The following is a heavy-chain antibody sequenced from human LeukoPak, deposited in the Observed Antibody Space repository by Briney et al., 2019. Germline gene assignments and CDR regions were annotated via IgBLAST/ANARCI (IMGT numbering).Heavy chain of an antibody. V-gene: IGHV3-48*01. Sequence: SGGSLRLSCAASGFTFSSYSMNWVRQAPGKGLEWVAYISSSSSTIYYADSVKGRFTISRDNAKNSLHLQMNSLRAEDTAVYYCARARLGATSYYFYYMDVWGKGTTVTVSS. CDR1: GFTFSSYS. D-gene: IGHD1-26*01. J-gene: IGHJ6*03. CDR2: ISSSSSTI. CDR3: ARARLGATSYYFYYMDV.